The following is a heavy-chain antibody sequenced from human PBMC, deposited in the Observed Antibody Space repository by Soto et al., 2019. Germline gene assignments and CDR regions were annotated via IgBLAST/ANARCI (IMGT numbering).Heavy chain of an antibody. CDR1: GFTFSSYA. CDR2: ISGSGGST. D-gene: IGHD6-13*01. J-gene: IGHJ6*02. Sequence: EVQLLESGGGLVQPGGSLRRSCAASGFTFSSYAMSWVRQAPGKGLEWVSAISGSGGSTYYADSVKGRFTISRDNSKNTLYLQMNSLRAEDTAVYYCAKDEWAYSSSWYLYYYYGMDVWGQGTTVTVSS. CDR3: AKDEWAYSSSWYLYYYYGMDV. V-gene: IGHV3-23*01.